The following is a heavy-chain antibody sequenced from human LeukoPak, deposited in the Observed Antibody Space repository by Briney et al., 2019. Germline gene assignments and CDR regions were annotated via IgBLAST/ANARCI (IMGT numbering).Heavy chain of an antibody. CDR1: GGSISSYY. CDR3: AVWIDAFDI. Sequence: SETLSLTCTVSGVSGGSISSYYWSWIRQPPGKGLEWIGYIYYSGRTNYNPSLKSRVTISVDTSKNQFSLKLSSVTAADTAVYYCAVWIDAFDIWGQGTMVTVSS. D-gene: IGHD5-12*01. CDR2: IYYSGRT. J-gene: IGHJ3*02. V-gene: IGHV4-59*01.